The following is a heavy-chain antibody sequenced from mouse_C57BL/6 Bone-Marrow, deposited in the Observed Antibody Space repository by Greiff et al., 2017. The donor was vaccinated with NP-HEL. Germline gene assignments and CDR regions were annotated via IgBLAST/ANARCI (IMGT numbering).Heavy chain of an antibody. J-gene: IGHJ3*01. CDR2: ISDGGSYT. Sequence: EVQGVESGGGLVKPGGSLKLSCAASGFTFSSYAMSWVRQTPEKRLEWVATISDGGSYTYYPDNVKGRFTFSRDNAKNNLYLQMSHLKSEDTAMYYCARERRSYSKRGFAYWGQGTLVTVSA. CDR3: ARERRSYSKRGFAY. CDR1: GFTFSSYA. V-gene: IGHV5-4*01. D-gene: IGHD2-5*01.